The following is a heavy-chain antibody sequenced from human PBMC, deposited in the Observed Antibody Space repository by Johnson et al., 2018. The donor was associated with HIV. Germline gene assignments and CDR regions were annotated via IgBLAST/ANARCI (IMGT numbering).Heavy chain of an antibody. D-gene: IGHD2-15*01. CDR3: AKWKYCSGDNCYSEFGVFDDAFDI. Sequence: VQLVESGGGLIQPGGSLRLSCEASGFTVRSNYISWVRQAPWKGLEHVSVIYSDGTTYYADFVKGRFTISRDNSKNTVYLQTNSLRAEDSAVYYCAKWKYCSGDNCYSEFGVFDDAFDIWGQGTMVTVSS. V-gene: IGHV3-66*01. CDR2: IYSDGTT. CDR1: GFTVRSNY. J-gene: IGHJ3*02.